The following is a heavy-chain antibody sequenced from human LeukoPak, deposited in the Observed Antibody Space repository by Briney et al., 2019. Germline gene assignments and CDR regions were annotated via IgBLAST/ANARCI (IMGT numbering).Heavy chain of an antibody. CDR3: ARGDSDTSTWYSFDC. V-gene: IGHV3-48*03. D-gene: IGHD6-13*01. CDR2: ISRGGDTI. Sequence: PGGSLRLSCAASGFTFDDYAMHWVRQVPGKGLEWVSYISRGGDTIYYTESVKGRFTISRDNAKNSLYLQMNSLRAEDTAIYYCARGDSDTSTWYSFDCWGQGTLVTVSS. CDR1: GFTFDDYA. J-gene: IGHJ4*02.